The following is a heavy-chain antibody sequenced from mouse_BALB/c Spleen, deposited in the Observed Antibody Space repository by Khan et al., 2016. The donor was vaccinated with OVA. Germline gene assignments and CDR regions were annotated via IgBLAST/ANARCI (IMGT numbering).Heavy chain of an antibody. CDR2: ISSGDTT. CDR3: ARGFWLAY. J-gene: IGHJ3*01. Sequence: EVKLVESGGGLVKPGGSLKLSCVASGFTFSNYGVSWVRQPPEKRLEWVAPISSGDTTYYPDSVKGRFTISSDNARNILYLQMSSLRSEATAMYYCARGFWLAYWGQGTLVTVSA. V-gene: IGHV5-6-5*01. CDR1: GFTFSNYG.